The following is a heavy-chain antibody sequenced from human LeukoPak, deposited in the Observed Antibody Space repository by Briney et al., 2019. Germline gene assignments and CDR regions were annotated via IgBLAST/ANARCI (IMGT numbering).Heavy chain of an antibody. D-gene: IGHD6-19*01. CDR1: GFTFSSYS. Sequence: GGSLRLSCAASGFTFSSYSMNWVRQAPGKGLEWVSSISSSSSYIYYADSVKGRFTISRDNAKNSLYLQMNSLRDEDTAVYYCARDSGLGSGGTFDIWGQGTMVTVSS. V-gene: IGHV3-21*01. CDR3: ARDSGLGSGGTFDI. CDR2: ISSSSSYI. J-gene: IGHJ3*02.